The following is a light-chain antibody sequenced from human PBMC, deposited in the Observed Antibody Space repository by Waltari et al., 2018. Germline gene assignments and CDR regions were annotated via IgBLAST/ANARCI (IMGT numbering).Light chain of an antibody. Sequence: QPALTPPPSTSGTPGQRVTISCSGSSSNIGGNTVNWYQQLPGPAPKLLIYTNNQAPSGVPDRFSASKSGTSASLAISGLQAEDEAHYYCASWDDSLSVVLFGGGTKLTVL. CDR1: SSNIGGNT. J-gene: IGLJ3*02. V-gene: IGLV1-44*01. CDR2: TNN. CDR3: ASWDDSLSVVL.